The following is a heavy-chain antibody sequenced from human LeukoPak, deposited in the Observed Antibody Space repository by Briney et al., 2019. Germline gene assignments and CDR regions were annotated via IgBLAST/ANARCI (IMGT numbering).Heavy chain of an antibody. CDR3: ASVLWFGELTDI. J-gene: IGHJ3*02. CDR2: INAGNGNT. V-gene: IGHV1-3*01. CDR1: GYTFSSYA. D-gene: IGHD3-10*01. Sequence: ASVKVSCKASGYTFSSYAMHWVRQAPGQRLEWMGWINAGNGNTKYSQKFQGRVTFTRDTSASTAYMELSSLRSEDTAVYYCASVLWFGELTDIWGQGTMVTVSS.